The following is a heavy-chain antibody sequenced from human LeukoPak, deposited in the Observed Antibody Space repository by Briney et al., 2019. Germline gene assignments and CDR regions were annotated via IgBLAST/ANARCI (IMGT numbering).Heavy chain of an antibody. CDR1: GGSISSYY. J-gene: IGHJ4*02. V-gene: IGHV4-59*08. CDR2: IYYSGST. D-gene: IGHD6-13*01. Sequence: SETLSLTCTVSGGSISSYYWRWIRQPPGKGLEWIGYIYYSGSTNYNPSLKSRVTISVDTSKNQFSLKLSSVTAADTAVYYCARSPAAGTFIFDYWGQGTLVTVSS. CDR3: ARSPAAGTFIFDY.